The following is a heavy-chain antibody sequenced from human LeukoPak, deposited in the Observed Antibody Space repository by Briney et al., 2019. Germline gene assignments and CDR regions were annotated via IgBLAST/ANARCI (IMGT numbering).Heavy chain of an antibody. D-gene: IGHD3-10*01. CDR3: ARRFGGLIPFDAFDI. V-gene: IGHV3-53*01. CDR1: GFTVSSNY. Sequence: GGSLRLSCAASGFTVSSNYMSWVRQAPGKGLEWVSVIYSGGSTYYADSVKGRFTISRDNSKNTLYLQMKSLRAEDTAVYYCARRFGGLIPFDAFDIWGQGTMVTVSS. CDR2: IYSGGST. J-gene: IGHJ3*02.